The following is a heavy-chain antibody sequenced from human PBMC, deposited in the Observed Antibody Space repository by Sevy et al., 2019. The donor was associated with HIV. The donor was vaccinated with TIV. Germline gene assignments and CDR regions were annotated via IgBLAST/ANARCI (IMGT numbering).Heavy chain of an antibody. D-gene: IGHD3-10*01. CDR1: GFTFTSYA. J-gene: IGHJ4*02. V-gene: IGHV3-23*01. CDR3: AKPTSYVYGSSSDPLPSSRNDY. CDR2: ISGSGGRT. Sequence: GCLRLSCAASGFTFTSYAMSWVRQAPEKGLEWVSAISGSGGRTYYADSVKGRFTISRDNSKNTLNLQMNSLRAEDTAIYYCAKPTSYVYGSSSDPLPSSRNDYWGQGTLVTVSS.